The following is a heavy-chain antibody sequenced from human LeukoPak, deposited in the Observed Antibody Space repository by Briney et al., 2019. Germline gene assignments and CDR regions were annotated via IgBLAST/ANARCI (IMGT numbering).Heavy chain of an antibody. CDR1: GGSFSGYY. J-gene: IGHJ5*02. CDR2: IYYSGST. D-gene: IGHD1-26*01. V-gene: IGHV4-59*01. Sequence: SETLSLTCAVYGGSFSGYYWSWIRQPPGKGLEWIGYIYYSGSTNYNPSLKSRVTISVDTSKNQFSLKLSSVTAADTAVYYCARDGSVVGGWFDPWGQGTLVTVSS. CDR3: ARDGSVVGGWFDP.